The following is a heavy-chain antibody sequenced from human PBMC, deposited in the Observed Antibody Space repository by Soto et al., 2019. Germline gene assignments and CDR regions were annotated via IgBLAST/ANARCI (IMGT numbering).Heavy chain of an antibody. CDR3: ARGAAGAFDF. CDR2: TYYRSKWYS. J-gene: IGHJ3*01. Sequence: PSQTLSLTCALSGDSVSSNSAAWNWISQSPSRGLEWLGRTYYRSKWYSDYAVSVQSRITINPDTSKNQFSLQLNSVTPEDTAIYYCARGAAGAFDFWGQGTMVTVSS. CDR1: GDSVSSNSAA. V-gene: IGHV6-1*01.